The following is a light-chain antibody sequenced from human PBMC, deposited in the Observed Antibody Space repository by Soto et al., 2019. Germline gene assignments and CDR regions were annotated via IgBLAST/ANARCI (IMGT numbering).Light chain of an antibody. Sequence: QSVLTQPASVSGSPGQSITLSCTGTSSDIGGYNYVSWYQQHPGKAPKLMIYDVSSRPLGISNRFSGSKSGNTASLTISGLQDEDEADYYCSSYTTSSTLEVFGGGTKLTVL. CDR2: DVS. V-gene: IGLV2-14*01. CDR3: SSYTTSSTLEV. J-gene: IGLJ3*02. CDR1: SSDIGGYNY.